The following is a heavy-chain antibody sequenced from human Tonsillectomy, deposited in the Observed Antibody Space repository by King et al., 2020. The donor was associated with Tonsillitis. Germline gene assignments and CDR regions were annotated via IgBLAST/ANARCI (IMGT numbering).Heavy chain of an antibody. CDR3: ARDRDWDIYDYYMVV. D-gene: IGHD3/OR15-3a*01. Sequence: VQLVESGGGLVKPGGSLRLSCAASGFTFSDYYMSWIRQAPGKGLEWVAYINGSGSTINYADSVQGRFTISRDNAKNSLYLQMDSLRAEDAAVYYCARDRDWDIYDYYMVVWGKGTTVTVSS. CDR1: GFTFSDYY. CDR2: INGSGSTI. V-gene: IGHV3-11*01. J-gene: IGHJ6*03.